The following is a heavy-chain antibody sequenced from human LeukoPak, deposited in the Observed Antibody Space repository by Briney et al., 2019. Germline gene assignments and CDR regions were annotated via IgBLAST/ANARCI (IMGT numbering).Heavy chain of an antibody. CDR1: GFTFSSYS. J-gene: IGHJ3*02. CDR3: ARDECGDPFDI. D-gene: IGHD3-3*01. V-gene: IGHV3-21*01. Sequence: PGGSLRLSCAASGFTFSSYSMNWVRQAPGKGLEWVSSISSSSSYIHSADSVRGRFTISRDNDKNSLFLRMNRLRAEDTAVYYFARDECGDPFDIWGQGTMVTVFS. CDR2: ISSSSSYI.